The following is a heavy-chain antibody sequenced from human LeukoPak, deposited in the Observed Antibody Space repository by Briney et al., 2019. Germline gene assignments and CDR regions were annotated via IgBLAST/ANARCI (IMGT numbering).Heavy chain of an antibody. CDR3: AREKWGSYSPTGVYYYYYYMDV. J-gene: IGHJ6*03. Sequence: GGSLRLSCAASGFTFSSYEMNWVRQAPGKGLEWVSVTYSGGSTYYADSVKGRFTISRDNSKNTLYLQMNSLRAEDTAVYYCAREKWGSYSPTGVYYYYYYMDVWGKGTTVTISS. CDR1: GFTFSSYE. D-gene: IGHD1-26*01. CDR2: TYSGGST. V-gene: IGHV3-53*01.